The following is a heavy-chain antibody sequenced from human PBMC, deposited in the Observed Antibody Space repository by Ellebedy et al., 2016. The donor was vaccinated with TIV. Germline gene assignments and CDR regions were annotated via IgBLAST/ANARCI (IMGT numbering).Heavy chain of an antibody. Sequence: GGSLRLSCAASGFTFSSYWMSWVRHAPGKGLVWVSRISTDGSSTTYADSVKGRFTISRDNSKNTLYLQMNSLRAEDTAVYYCAGGISVAGTSLGFWGQGTLVTVSS. CDR1: GFTFSSYW. CDR3: AGGISVAGTSLGF. D-gene: IGHD6-19*01. CDR2: ISTDGSST. J-gene: IGHJ4*02. V-gene: IGHV3-74*01.